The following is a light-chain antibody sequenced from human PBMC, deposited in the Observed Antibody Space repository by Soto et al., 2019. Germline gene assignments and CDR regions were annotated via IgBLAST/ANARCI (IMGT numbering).Light chain of an antibody. Sequence: IVLTQSPATLSLSPGGGATLFCRARQSVGSSLAWYQQKLGQAPRLLIYGASDRATDIPRRFSGSGSGTDFTLIFSSLESEDFAFYYCQQGSTWPWTFGQGTKVDIK. J-gene: IGKJ1*01. V-gene: IGKV3-11*01. CDR2: GAS. CDR1: QSVGSS. CDR3: QQGSTWPWT.